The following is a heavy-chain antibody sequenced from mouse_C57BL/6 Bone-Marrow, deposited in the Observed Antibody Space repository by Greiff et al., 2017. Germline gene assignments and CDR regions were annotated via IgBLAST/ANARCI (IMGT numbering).Heavy chain of an antibody. D-gene: IGHD1-1*01. CDR2: IDPANGNT. V-gene: IGHV14-3*01. CDR1: GFNIQNTY. CDR3: ARLDTTVVAAAYFDY. Sequence: EVQLQQSVAELVRPGASVKLSCTASGFNIQNTYMHWVKQRPEQGLEWIGRIDPANGNTKYAPKFQGKATITADTSSNTAYLQLSSLTSEGTAIFYCARLDTTVVAAAYFDYWGQGTTLTVSS. J-gene: IGHJ2*01.